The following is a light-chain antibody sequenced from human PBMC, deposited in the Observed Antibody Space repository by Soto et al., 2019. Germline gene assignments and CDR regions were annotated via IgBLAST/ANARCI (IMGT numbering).Light chain of an antibody. CDR3: QQYVTAPPGT. CDR1: QSVSSSY. J-gene: IGKJ1*01. V-gene: IGKV3-20*01. CDR2: GAS. Sequence: MVLTQSPGTLALSPGSTATLSCRASQSVSSSYLAWYQQKPGQAPRLLIDGASSRATGIPDRFSGSGSGTDFTLNISRLENGAFAVYSCQQYVTAPPGTFGQGTKVEIK.